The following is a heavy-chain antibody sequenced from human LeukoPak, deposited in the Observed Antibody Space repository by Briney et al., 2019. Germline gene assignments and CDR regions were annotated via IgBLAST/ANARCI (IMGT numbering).Heavy chain of an antibody. CDR2: IYHSGST. V-gene: IGHV4-38-2*01. Sequence: PSETLSLTCAVSGYSISSGYYWGWIRQPPGKGLEWIGSIYHSGSTYYNPSLKSRVTISVDTSKNQFSLKLSSVTAADTAVYYCARYLDYYNWFDPWGQGTLVTVSS. CDR3: ARYLDYYNWFDP. D-gene: IGHD4/OR15-4a*01. CDR1: GYSISSGYY. J-gene: IGHJ5*02.